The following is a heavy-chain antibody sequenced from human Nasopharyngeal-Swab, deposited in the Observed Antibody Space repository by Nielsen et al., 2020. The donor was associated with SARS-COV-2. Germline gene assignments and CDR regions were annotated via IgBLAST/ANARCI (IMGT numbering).Heavy chain of an antibody. V-gene: IGHV3-64*01. CDR3: ARGPKRITIFGVVNRYYYYMDV. Sequence: GESLEISCAASGFTFSSYAMHWVRQAPGKGLEYVSAISSNGGSTYYANSVKGRFTISRDNSKNTLYLQMGSLRAEDMAVYYCARGPKRITIFGVVNRYYYYMDVWGKGTTVTVSS. CDR1: GFTFSSYA. D-gene: IGHD3-3*01. J-gene: IGHJ6*03. CDR2: ISSNGGST.